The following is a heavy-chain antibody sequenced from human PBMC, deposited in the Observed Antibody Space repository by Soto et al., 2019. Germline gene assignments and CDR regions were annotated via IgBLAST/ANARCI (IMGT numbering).Heavy chain of an antibody. J-gene: IGHJ4*02. V-gene: IGHV1-18*01. CDR2: ISAYNGNT. Sequence: QVQLVQSGAEVKKPGASVKVSCKASGYTFTSYGISWVRQAPGQGLEWMGWISAYNGNTNYAQKLQGRVTMITDTSTSTAYMELRSLRSDDTAVYYRARDGPNYYGSGSYSTPFDYWGQGSLVTVSS. D-gene: IGHD3-10*01. CDR3: ARDGPNYYGSGSYSTPFDY. CDR1: GYTFTSYG.